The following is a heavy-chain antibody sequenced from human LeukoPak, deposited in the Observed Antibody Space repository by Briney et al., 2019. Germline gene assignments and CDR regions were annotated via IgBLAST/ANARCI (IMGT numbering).Heavy chain of an antibody. CDR3: ARDLRAGCSGGSCYSSPFQH. D-gene: IGHD2-15*01. J-gene: IGHJ1*01. CDR1: GFTVSTNY. Sequence: PGGSLRLSCAASGFTVSTNYMSWVRQAPGKGLEWVSIIYSGGTTYYADSVKGRFTISRDISQNTVYLQMNSLRAEDTAVYYCARDLRAGCSGGSCYSSPFQHWGQGALVTVSS. CDR2: IYSGGTT. V-gene: IGHV3-66*01.